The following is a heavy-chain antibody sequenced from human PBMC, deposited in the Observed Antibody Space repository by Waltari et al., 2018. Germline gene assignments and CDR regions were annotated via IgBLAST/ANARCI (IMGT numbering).Heavy chain of an antibody. CDR2: INGDGSST. CDR1: GFRVSSYW. Sequence: EVQLVESGGGSVQPGGSLSLSCSASGFRVSSYWMHWVRQGPGEGLVCVSRINGDGSSTTYADSVQGRFTTTRDNAKNTLYLEMNSLRTEDTGVYYCAREENYDYAMDVWGQGTTVTVSS. J-gene: IGHJ6*02. CDR3: AREENYDYAMDV. V-gene: IGHV3-74*01.